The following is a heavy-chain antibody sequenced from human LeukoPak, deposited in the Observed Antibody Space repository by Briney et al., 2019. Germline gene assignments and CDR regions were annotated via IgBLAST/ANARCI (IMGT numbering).Heavy chain of an antibody. J-gene: IGHJ6*03. Sequence: PGGSLRLSCAASGSTVSGNYMSWVRQAPGKGLEWVAVISYDGSNKYYADSVKGRFTISRDNSKNTLYLQMNSLRAEDTAVYYCARDGVVTMVRGALYYYYYMDVWGKGTTVTVSS. V-gene: IGHV3-30*01. CDR3: ARDGVVTMVRGALYYYYYMDV. D-gene: IGHD3-10*01. CDR2: ISYDGSNK. CDR1: GSTVSGNY.